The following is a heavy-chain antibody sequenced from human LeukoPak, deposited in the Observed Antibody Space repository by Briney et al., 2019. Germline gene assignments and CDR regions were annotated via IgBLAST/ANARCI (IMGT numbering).Heavy chain of an antibody. Sequence: ASVNVSCKASGYSFTNYDINWVRPATGQGLEWMGWMHPNSGNTGYAQKFQGRITMTRNTSINTAYMELSSLRSEDTAVYYCARGTVTALFDYWGPGTLVAVSS. D-gene: IGHD4-17*01. CDR2: MHPNSGNT. CDR3: ARGTVTALFDY. V-gene: IGHV1-8*01. CDR1: GYSFTNYD. J-gene: IGHJ4*02.